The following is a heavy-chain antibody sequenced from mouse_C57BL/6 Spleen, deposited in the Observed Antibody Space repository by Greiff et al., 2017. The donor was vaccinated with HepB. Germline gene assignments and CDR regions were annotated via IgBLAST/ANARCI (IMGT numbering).Heavy chain of an antibody. D-gene: IGHD1-1*02. J-gene: IGHJ2*01. V-gene: IGHV1-82*01. CDR1: CLDFSRPQ. CDR2: IYPGDGDN. CDR3: AWYHGAFDY. Sequence: VQPKASGTELVKPGAFVKITCKASCLDFSRPQLNWVKPRPGKGLEVIGRIYPGDGDNNYNGKFKGKATLTADKSASTAYMHLSCLTTEDSSVYCCAWYHGAFDYWGQGTTLTVSS.